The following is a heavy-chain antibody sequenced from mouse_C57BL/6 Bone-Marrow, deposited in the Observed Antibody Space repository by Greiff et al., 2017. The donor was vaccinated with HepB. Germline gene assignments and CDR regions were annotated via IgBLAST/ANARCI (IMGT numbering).Heavy chain of an antibody. J-gene: IGHJ2*01. D-gene: IGHD2-5*01. CDR3: ARGDYSNYHPYYCDY. V-gene: IGHV1-59*01. CDR1: GYTFTSYW. CDR2: IDPSDSYT. Sequence: QVQLQQPGAELVRPGTSVKLSCKASGYTFTSYWMHWVKQRPGQGLEWIGVIDPSDSYTNYNQKFKGKATLTVDTSSSTAYMQLSSLTSEDSAVYYCARGDYSNYHPYYCDYWGQGTTLTVSS.